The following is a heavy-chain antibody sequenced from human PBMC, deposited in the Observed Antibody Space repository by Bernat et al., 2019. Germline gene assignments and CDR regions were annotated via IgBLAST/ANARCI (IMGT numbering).Heavy chain of an antibody. D-gene: IGHD2-15*01. V-gene: IGHV3-11*01. CDR3: ARCSGGSCYLGQVDY. J-gene: IGHJ4*02. CDR1: GFTFSDYY. Sequence: QVQLVESGGGLVKPGGSLRLSCAASGFTFSDYYMSWIRQAPGKGLEWVSYISSGRGSIYYADSVKGRFTISRDNAKNSLYLHMNSLRAVDTAVYYCARCSGGSCYLGQVDYWGQGTLVTVSS. CDR2: ISSGRGSI.